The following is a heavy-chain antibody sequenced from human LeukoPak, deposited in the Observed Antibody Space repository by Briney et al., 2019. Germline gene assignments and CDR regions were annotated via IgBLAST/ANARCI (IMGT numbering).Heavy chain of an antibody. V-gene: IGHV3-23*01. CDR2: ISGSGGST. Sequence: GGSLRLSCAASGFTFSDYNMRWIRQAPGKGLEWVSAISGSGGSTYYADSVKGRFTISRDNSKNTLYLQMNSLRAEDTAVYYCAKVAKEGGYYWGQGTLVTVSS. J-gene: IGHJ4*02. CDR3: AKVAKEGGYY. D-gene: IGHD3-16*01. CDR1: GFTFSDYN.